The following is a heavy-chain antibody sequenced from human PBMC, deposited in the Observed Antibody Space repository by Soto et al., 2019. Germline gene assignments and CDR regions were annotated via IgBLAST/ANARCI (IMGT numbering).Heavy chain of an antibody. D-gene: IGHD3-22*01. CDR1: GYTLTELS. J-gene: IGHJ5*02. Sequence: QVQLVQSGAEVKKPGASVKVSCKVSGYTLTELSMHWVRQAPGKGLVWMGGFDPEDGETIYAQKFQGRVTMTEDTSTDTAYMELSSLRSEDTAVYYCATNPDYYDSSGYLFWFDPWGQGTLVTVSS. CDR3: ATNPDYYDSSGYLFWFDP. CDR2: FDPEDGET. V-gene: IGHV1-24*01.